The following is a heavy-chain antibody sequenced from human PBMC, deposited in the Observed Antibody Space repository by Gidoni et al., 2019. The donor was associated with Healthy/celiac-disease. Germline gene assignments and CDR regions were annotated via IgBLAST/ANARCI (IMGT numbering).Heavy chain of an antibody. V-gene: IGHV4-61*01. D-gene: IGHD6-13*01. Sequence: QVQLQESGPGLVKTSETLSLTCTVSGGSVSSGSYYWSCIRQPPGKGLEWFGYIYYSGSTNYNPSLKSRVTISVDTSKNQFSLKLSSVTAADTAVYYCARVFAAAGTLLFDYWGQGTLVTVSS. CDR2: IYYSGST. J-gene: IGHJ4*02. CDR1: GGSVSSGSYY. CDR3: ARVFAAAGTLLFDY.